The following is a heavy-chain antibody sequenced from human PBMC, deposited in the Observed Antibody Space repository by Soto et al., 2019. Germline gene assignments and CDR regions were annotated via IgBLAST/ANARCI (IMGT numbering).Heavy chain of an antibody. D-gene: IGHD6-13*01. CDR2: IYYSGST. V-gene: IGHV4-59*01. CDR3: ARARDSSSWWYWFDP. Sequence: PSETLSLTCTVSGGSISSYYWSWIRQPPGKGLEWIGYIYYSGSTNYNPSLKSRVTISVDTSKNQFSLKLSSVTAADTAVYYCARARDSSSWWYWFDPWGQGTLVTVSS. J-gene: IGHJ5*02. CDR1: GGSISSYY.